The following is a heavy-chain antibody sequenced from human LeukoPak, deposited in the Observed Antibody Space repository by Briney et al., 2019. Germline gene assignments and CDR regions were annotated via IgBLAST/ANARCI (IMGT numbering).Heavy chain of an antibody. CDR2: IIPIFGTA. D-gene: IGHD3-22*01. V-gene: IGHV1-69*13. J-gene: IGHJ4*02. Sequence: PGASVKVSCKASGGTFSSYAISWVRQAPGQGLEWMGGIIPIFGTANYAQKFQGRVTITADESTSTAYMELSSLRSEDTAVYYCARARDYYDSSGAYWGQGTLVTVSS. CDR1: GGTFSSYA. CDR3: ARARDYYDSSGAY.